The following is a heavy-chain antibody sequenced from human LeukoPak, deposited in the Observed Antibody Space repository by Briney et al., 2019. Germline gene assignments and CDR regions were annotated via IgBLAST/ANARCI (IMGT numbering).Heavy chain of an antibody. J-gene: IGHJ4*02. CDR1: GGSISSYY. CDR3: ARAVTMIVVAFDY. CDR2: IYYSGST. D-gene: IGHD3-22*01. V-gene: IGHV4-59*01. Sequence: PSQTLSLTCTVSGGSISSYYWSWIRQPPGKGLEWIGYIYYSGSTNYNPSLKSRVTISVDTSKNQFSLKLSSVTAADTAVYYCARAVTMIVVAFDYWGQGTLVTVSS.